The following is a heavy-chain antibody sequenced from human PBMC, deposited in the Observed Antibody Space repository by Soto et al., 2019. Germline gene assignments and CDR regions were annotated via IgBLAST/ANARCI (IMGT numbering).Heavy chain of an antibody. CDR2: IYPRDSYV. J-gene: IGHJ4*02. V-gene: IGHV5-51*01. CDR3: AKKRKVTTAVGETSFDA. CDR1: GNNFRNYS. Sequence: PVECLSSSCQASGNNFRNYSIAWVLQKPGRRLEWVGLIYPRDSYVRYSPSVQGQVSISFDRSTDTAFLQWNSLKASDSGTYYCAKKRKVTTAVGETSFDAWGQGTMVTVSS. D-gene: IGHD2-21*01.